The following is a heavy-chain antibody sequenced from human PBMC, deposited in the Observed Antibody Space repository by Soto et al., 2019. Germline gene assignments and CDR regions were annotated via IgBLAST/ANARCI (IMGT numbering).Heavy chain of an antibody. CDR3: ARDRPLYDILTGYWHGGAFDI. Sequence: QVQLVESGGGVVQPGRSLRLSCAASGFTFSSYGMHWVRQAPGKGLEWVAVIWYDGSNKYYADSVKGRFTISRDNSKNTLYLQMNSLRAEDTAVYYCARDRPLYDILTGYWHGGAFDIWGQGTMVTVSS. J-gene: IGHJ3*02. V-gene: IGHV3-33*01. CDR2: IWYDGSNK. CDR1: GFTFSSYG. D-gene: IGHD3-9*01.